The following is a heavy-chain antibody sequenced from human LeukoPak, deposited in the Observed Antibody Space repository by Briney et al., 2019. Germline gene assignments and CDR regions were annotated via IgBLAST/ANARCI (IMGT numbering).Heavy chain of an antibody. Sequence: SETPSLTCAVYGGSFSGYYWSWIRQPPGKGLEWIGEINHSGSTNYNPSLKSRVTISVDTSKNQFSLKLSSVTAADTAVYYCARGITMVRGVIWGQGTLVTVSS. D-gene: IGHD3-10*01. CDR1: GGSFSGYY. V-gene: IGHV4-34*01. J-gene: IGHJ4*02. CDR3: ARGITMVRGVI. CDR2: INHSGST.